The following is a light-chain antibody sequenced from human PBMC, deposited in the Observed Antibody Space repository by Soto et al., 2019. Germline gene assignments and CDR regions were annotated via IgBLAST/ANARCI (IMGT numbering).Light chain of an antibody. J-gene: IGLJ1*01. CDR1: SNDIGSYDY. CDR3: CSYAGNYRYV. Sequence: QSALTQPTSVSGSPGQSITISCTGNSNDIGSYDYVSWYQQHPGKAPRLLIHGVRNRPSGISSRFSASKSGLTASLTISGLQAEDEADYYCCSYAGNYRYVFGTGTKLTVL. V-gene: IGLV2-14*01. CDR2: GVR.